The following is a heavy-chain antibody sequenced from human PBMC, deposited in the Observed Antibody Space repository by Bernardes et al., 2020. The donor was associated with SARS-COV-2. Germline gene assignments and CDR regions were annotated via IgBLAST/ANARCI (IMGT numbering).Heavy chain of an antibody. D-gene: IGHD3-22*01. Sequence: ASVKVSCKASGYPFTGYYMHWVRQAPGQGLEWMGWINPNSGGTNYAQKFQDRVTMTRDTSISTAYMELSRLRSDDTAVYYCAIPPTNYDRYGMDVWGQGTTVTVSS. J-gene: IGHJ6*02. CDR3: AIPPTNYDRYGMDV. CDR1: GYPFTGYY. V-gene: IGHV1-2*02. CDR2: INPNSGGT.